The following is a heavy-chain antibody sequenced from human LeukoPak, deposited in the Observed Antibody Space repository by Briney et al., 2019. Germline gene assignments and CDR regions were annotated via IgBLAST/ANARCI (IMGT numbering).Heavy chain of an antibody. D-gene: IGHD6-13*01. V-gene: IGHV1-2*02. CDR2: INPNSGGT. CDR3: ARAPLSTYSSSWPEYFQH. CDR1: GYTFTGYY. J-gene: IGHJ1*01. Sequence: ASVKVSCKASGYTFTGYYMHWVRQAPGQGLERMGWINPNSGGTNYAQKFQGRVTMTRDTSISTAYMELSRLRSDDTAVYYCARAPLSTYSSSWPEYFQHWGQGTLVTVSS.